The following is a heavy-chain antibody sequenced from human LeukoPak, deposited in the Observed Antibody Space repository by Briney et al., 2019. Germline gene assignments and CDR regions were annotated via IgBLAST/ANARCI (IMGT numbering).Heavy chain of an antibody. J-gene: IGHJ4*02. CDR1: GFTFSSYW. V-gene: IGHV3-7*01. Sequence: PGGSLRLSCAASGFTFSSYWMSWVRQAPGKGLEWVANIKQDGSEKYYVDSVKGRFTISRDNAKNSLYLQMNSLRAEDTAVYYCARRLYSSSWQFDYWGQGTLVTVSS. CDR2: IKQDGSEK. D-gene: IGHD6-13*01. CDR3: ARRLYSSSWQFDY.